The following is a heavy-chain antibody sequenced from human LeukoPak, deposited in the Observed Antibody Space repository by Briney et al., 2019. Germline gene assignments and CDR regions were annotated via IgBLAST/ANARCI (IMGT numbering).Heavy chain of an antibody. Sequence: GGSLRLSCAASGFTFSSYAMHWVRQAPGMGLEWVAVISYDGSNKYYADSVKGRFTISRDNSKNTLYLEMNGLRSEDTAVYYCARDPQDISRWANAFDIWGQGTMVTVSS. V-gene: IGHV3-30*04. D-gene: IGHD2-15*01. CDR2: ISYDGSNK. CDR3: ARDPQDISRWANAFDI. CDR1: GFTFSSYA. J-gene: IGHJ3*02.